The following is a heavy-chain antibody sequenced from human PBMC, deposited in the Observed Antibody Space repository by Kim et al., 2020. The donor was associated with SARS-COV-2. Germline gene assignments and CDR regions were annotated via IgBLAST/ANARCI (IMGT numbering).Heavy chain of an antibody. CDR2: ITKRAYGGTT. Sequence: GGSLRLSCTTSGFTFGDYAMSWFRQAPGKGLEWVGFITKRAYGGTTEYAASVKGRFTISRDDSKSIAYLQMNSLKTEDTAMYYCTRKEQQLLFSYWGQGTLVTVSS. J-gene: IGHJ4*02. CDR3: TRKEQQLLFSY. V-gene: IGHV3-49*03. D-gene: IGHD6-13*01. CDR1: GFTFGDYA.